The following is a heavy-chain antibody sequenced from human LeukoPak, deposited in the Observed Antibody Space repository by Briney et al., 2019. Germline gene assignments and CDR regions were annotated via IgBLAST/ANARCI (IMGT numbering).Heavy chain of an antibody. Sequence: GASVKVSCKASGYTFTSYAMHWVRQAPGQRLEWMGWINAGNGNTKYSQKFQGRVTITRDTSASTAYMELSSLRSEDTAVYYCAIPKPGPDSGYNWDYYYYGMDVWGQGTTVTVSS. D-gene: IGHD5-12*01. V-gene: IGHV1-3*01. CDR3: AIPKPGPDSGYNWDYYYYGMDV. CDR1: GYTFTSYA. J-gene: IGHJ6*02. CDR2: INAGNGNT.